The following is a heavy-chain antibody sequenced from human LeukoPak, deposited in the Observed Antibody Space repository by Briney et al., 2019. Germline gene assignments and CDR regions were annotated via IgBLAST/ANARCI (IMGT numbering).Heavy chain of an antibody. CDR3: ARHESSSITGPIGYFHY. D-gene: IGHD1-20*01. J-gene: IGHJ4*02. CDR1: GCTISSGSYS. Sequence: SETLSLTCTVSGCTISSGSYSWGWLRQAPGKGLEWTVSFYYSGSTYYNPAHKRRATISVDTSTNQFSLKLSSVTAADTAVYYCARHESSSITGPIGYFHYWGQGTLVTVSS. V-gene: IGHV4-39*01. CDR2: FYYSGST.